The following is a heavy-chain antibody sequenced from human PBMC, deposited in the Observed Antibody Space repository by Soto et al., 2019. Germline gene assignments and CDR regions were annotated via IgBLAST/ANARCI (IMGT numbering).Heavy chain of an antibody. V-gene: IGHV3-30*03. CDR1: GFTFSSYG. D-gene: IGHD3-10*01. J-gene: IGHJ6*02. CDR3: LGYGSDYYYGMDV. Sequence: QVQLVESGGGVVQPGRSLRLSCAASGFTFSSYGMHWVRQAPGKGLEWVAVISYDGSNKYYADSVKGRFTISRDNSKNTLYLQMNSLRAEDTAVYYCLGYGSDYYYGMDVWGQGTTVTVSS. CDR2: ISYDGSNK.